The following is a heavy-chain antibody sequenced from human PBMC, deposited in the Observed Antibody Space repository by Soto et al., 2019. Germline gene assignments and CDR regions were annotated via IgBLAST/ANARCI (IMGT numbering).Heavy chain of an antibody. V-gene: IGHV3-9*01. CDR2: ISWSSGTI. J-gene: IGHJ4*03. CDR1: GFTFDDSA. D-gene: IGHD6-19*01. CDR3: AKAVAAWGYFDY. Sequence: EVQLVESGGGLVQPGRSLRLSCAASGFTFDDSAMHWVRQAPGKGLEWVSGISWSSGTIGYTDSVKGRFTISRDNAKNSLYLQMSSLRAEDTALYYCAKAVAAWGYFDYWGQGTLVTVSS.